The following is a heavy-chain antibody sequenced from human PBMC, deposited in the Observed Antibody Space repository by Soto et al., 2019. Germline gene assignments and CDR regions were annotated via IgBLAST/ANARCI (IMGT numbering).Heavy chain of an antibody. J-gene: IGHJ6*02. Sequence: QVQLVQSGAEVKKPGSSVKVSCKASGGSFMSQAISWVRQAPGQGPEWMGGIIPFSGTVTYTQRFQGRLTLTADEPTKTAYMELSSLRSDYTDVYYCARGSYDSYAGFFGMDVWGQGTTVTVSS. CDR2: IIPFSGTV. D-gene: IGHD3-10*01. CDR3: ARGSYDSYAGFFGMDV. CDR1: GGSFMSQA. V-gene: IGHV1-69*01.